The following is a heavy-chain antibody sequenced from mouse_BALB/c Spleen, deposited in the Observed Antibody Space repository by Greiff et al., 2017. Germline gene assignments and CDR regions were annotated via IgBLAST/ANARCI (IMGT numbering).Heavy chain of an antibody. V-gene: IGHV14-3*02. CDR2: IDPANGNT. D-gene: IGHD1-1*01. CDR3: ARGTTVVADYAMDY. J-gene: IGHJ4*01. Sequence: VHVKQSGAELVKPGASVKLSCTASGFNIKDTYMHWVKQRPEQGLEWIGRIDPANGNTKYDPKFQGKATITADTSSNTAYLQLSSLTSEDTAVYYCARGTTVVADYAMDYWGQGTSVTVSS. CDR1: GFNIKDTY.